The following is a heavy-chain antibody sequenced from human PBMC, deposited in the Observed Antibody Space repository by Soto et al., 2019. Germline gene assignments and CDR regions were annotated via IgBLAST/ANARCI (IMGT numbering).Heavy chain of an antibody. D-gene: IGHD6-6*01. CDR1: GFTFSSYA. CDR3: AKGVAVGFHFGSSTDRGFDP. V-gene: IGHV3-23*01. J-gene: IGHJ5*02. Sequence: GGSLRLSCAASGFTFSSYAMSWVRQAPGKGLEWVSIISGSGGTTYHADSVKDRFTISRDNSKSTLFLQMNSLRAEDTAIYYCAKGVAVGFHFGSSTDRGFDPWGQGTLVTVSS. CDR2: ISGSGGTT.